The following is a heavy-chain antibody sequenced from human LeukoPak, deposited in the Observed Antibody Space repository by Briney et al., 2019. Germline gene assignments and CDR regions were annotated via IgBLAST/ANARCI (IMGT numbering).Heavy chain of an antibody. V-gene: IGHV1-8*01. CDR3: ARGPQYYDSTAMDNWFDP. CDR2: MNPNSGNT. D-gene: IGHD3-22*01. Sequence: ASVKVSCKASGYTFTSYDINWVRQATGQGLEWMGWMNPNSGNTGYAQKFQGRVTMTRNTSISTAYMELSSLRSEDTAVYYCARGPQYYDSTAMDNWFDPWGQGTLVTVSS. CDR1: GYTFTSYD. J-gene: IGHJ5*02.